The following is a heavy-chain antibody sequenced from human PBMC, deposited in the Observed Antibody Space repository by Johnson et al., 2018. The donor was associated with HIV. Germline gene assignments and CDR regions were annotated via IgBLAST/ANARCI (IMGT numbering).Heavy chain of an antibody. CDR1: GFVFSDHV. Sequence: QVDAAESGGAVLLPWRSPPLSCAASGFVFSDHVLHWVPQASVHLMDWVTFIRSYGSGKYYADSVQGRFSIARDNSKNTLYLKMNSLRAEDTAVYYCARWSRDGYNYLNDAFDIWGQGTMVTVSS. CDR2: IRSYGSGK. D-gene: IGHD5-24*01. CDR3: ARWSRDGYNYLNDAFDI. V-gene: IGHV3-33*01. J-gene: IGHJ3*02.